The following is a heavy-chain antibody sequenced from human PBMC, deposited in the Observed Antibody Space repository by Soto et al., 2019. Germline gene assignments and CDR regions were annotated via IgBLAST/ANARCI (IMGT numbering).Heavy chain of an antibody. J-gene: IGHJ3*01. CDR1: GFTFSNHY. CDR3: ASDAKILPPVASDEASEV. Sequence: EVQLVESGGGLVQPGGSLRLSCEASGFTFSNHYMSWVRQAPGKGLEWVANIKQDGSWKFYVDSVKGRFTISRDNAKNSVHVQMDSLRVEDTAAYYCASDAKILPPVASDEASEVWGQGTMVTVSS. D-gene: IGHD2-2*01. V-gene: IGHV3-7*01. CDR2: IKQDGSWK.